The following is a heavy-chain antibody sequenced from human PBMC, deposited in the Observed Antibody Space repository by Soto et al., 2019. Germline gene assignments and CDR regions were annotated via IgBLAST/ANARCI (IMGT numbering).Heavy chain of an antibody. CDR3: ARQRTSVVTQAYFDS. D-gene: IGHD2-21*02. J-gene: IGHJ4*02. CDR2: IYYSGST. CDR1: GDSINNRSYY. V-gene: IGHV4-39*01. Sequence: LSLTCTVTGDSINNRSYYWGWIRQPPGKGLEWIGSIYYSGSTYNNPSLKSRASMSVDTSKNQFSLKLRSVTAADTALYYCARQRTSVVTQAYFDSWGQGSLVTVSS.